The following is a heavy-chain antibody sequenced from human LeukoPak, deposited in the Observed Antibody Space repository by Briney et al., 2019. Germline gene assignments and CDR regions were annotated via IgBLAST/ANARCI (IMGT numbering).Heavy chain of an antibody. CDR2: FDPEDGET. CDR3: ARSSTVTPHFDY. CDR1: GYTLTELS. Sequence: ASVKVSCKVSGYTLTELSMHWVRQAPGKGLEWMGGFDPEDGETIYAQKFQGRVTMTEDTSTDTAYMELSSLRSEDTAVYYCARSSTVTPHFDYWGQGTLVTVSS. J-gene: IGHJ4*02. V-gene: IGHV1-24*01. D-gene: IGHD4-17*01.